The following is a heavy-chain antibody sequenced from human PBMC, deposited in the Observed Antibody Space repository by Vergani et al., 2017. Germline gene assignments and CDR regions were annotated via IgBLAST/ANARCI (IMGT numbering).Heavy chain of an antibody. CDR2: ISGSGGST. CDR1: GFTFSSYA. D-gene: IGHD6-6*01. J-gene: IGHJ4*02. V-gene: IGHV3-23*01. CDR3: AKQELYSSSSAARY. Sequence: EVQLLESGGGLVQPGGSLRLSCAASGFTFSSYAMSWVRQAPGKRLEWVSAISGSGGSTYYADSVKGRFTISRDNSKNTLYLQMNSLRAEDTAVYYCAKQELYSSSSAARYWGQGTLVTVSS.